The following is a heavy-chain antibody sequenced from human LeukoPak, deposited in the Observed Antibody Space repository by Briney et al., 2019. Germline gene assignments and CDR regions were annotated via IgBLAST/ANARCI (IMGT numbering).Heavy chain of an antibody. CDR1: GFTFGSYT. V-gene: IGHV3-23*01. D-gene: IGHD1-1*01. Sequence: GGSLRLSCAASGFTFGSYTMNWVRQAPGKGLEWVSTSGTVGDTYYADAVRGRFTISRDNFKGTLHLQMTGLRAEDTAVYYCAMKTPGTHPFDYWGQGTLVTVSP. CDR2: SGTVGDT. CDR3: AMKTPGTHPFDY. J-gene: IGHJ4*02.